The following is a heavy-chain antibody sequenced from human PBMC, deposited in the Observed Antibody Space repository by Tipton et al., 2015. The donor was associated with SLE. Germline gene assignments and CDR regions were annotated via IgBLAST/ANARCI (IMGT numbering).Heavy chain of an antibody. CDR1: GFTFSSYS. Sequence: SLRLSCAASGFTFSSYSMNWVRQAPGKGLEWVSSISSSSSYIYYADSVKGRFTISRDNAKNSLYLQMNSLRAEDTAVYYCARGPPSHPTIFGVVNFEFDYWGQGTLVTVSS. J-gene: IGHJ4*02. D-gene: IGHD3-3*01. CDR2: ISSSSSYI. CDR3: ARGPPSHPTIFGVVNFEFDY. V-gene: IGHV3-21*01.